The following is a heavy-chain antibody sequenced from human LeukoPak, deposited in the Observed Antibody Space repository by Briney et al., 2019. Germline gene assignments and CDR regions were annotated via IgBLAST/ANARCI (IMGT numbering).Heavy chain of an antibody. J-gene: IGHJ4*02. CDR3: ARGYSIAAAGFSDY. Sequence: SETLSLTCTASGGSISSYYWNWIRQPPGKGLEWIGFIYYTGSTNYNPSLKSRVTISVDTSKNQFSLKLSSVTAADTAVYYCARGYSIAAAGFSDYWGQGTLVTVSS. CDR2: IYYTGST. CDR1: GGSISSYY. V-gene: IGHV4-59*01. D-gene: IGHD6-13*01.